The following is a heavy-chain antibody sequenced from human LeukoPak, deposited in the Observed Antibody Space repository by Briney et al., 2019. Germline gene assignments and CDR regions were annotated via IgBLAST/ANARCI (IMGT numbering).Heavy chain of an antibody. CDR3: ARGPRGAKSSGWYLLGFDY. Sequence: SETLSLTCSVYGGSFSSYYWSWVRQPPGKGREWSGEINDSGGTNYNPSLKSRFTISVDTPKNQFSLKLSSVTAADTAIYYCARGPRGAKSSGWYLLGFDYWGQGTLVTVSS. D-gene: IGHD6-19*01. CDR1: GGSFSSYY. CDR2: INDSGGT. V-gene: IGHV4-34*01. J-gene: IGHJ4*02.